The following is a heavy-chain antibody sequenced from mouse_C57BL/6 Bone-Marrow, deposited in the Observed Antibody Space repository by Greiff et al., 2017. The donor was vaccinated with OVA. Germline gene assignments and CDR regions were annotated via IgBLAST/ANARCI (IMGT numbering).Heavy chain of an antibody. J-gene: IGHJ2*01. V-gene: IGHV1-76*01. D-gene: IGHD1-1*01. CDR3: ARSTSYGSSYRYYFDY. CDR2: IYPGSGNT. CDR1: GYTFTDYY. Sequence: QVQLQQSGAELVRPGASVKLSCKASGYTFTDYYINWVKQRPGQGLEWIARIYPGSGNTYYNEKFKGKATLTAEKSSSTAYMQLSSLTSEDSAVYFCARSTSYGSSYRYYFDYWGQGTTLTVSS.